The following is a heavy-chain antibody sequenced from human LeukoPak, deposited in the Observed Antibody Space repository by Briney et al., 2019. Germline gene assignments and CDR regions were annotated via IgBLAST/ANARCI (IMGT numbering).Heavy chain of an antibody. J-gene: IGHJ4*02. Sequence: SETLSLTCAVYGGSFSGYYWSWIRQPPGKGLEWIGEINHSGSTNYNPSLKSRVTISVDTSKNQFSLKLSSVTAADTAVYYCARAGRTPDIVGVPAVSGGFDYWGQGTLVTVSS. V-gene: IGHV4-34*01. D-gene: IGHD2-2*01. CDR2: INHSGST. CDR1: GGSFSGYY. CDR3: ARAGRTPDIVGVPAVSGGFDY.